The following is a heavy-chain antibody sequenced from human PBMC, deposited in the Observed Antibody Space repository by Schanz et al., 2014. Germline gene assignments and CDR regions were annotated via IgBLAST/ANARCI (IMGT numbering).Heavy chain of an antibody. CDR1: GFTVSSNY. CDR2: IYSGGST. J-gene: IGHJ4*02. Sequence: VQLVESGGGVVQPGRSLRLSCAASGFTVSSNYMSWVRQAPGKGLEWVSVIYSGGSTYYADSVKGRFTISRDNSKNTLYLQMNSLRSEDTAVYYCARGGAYRSPSPVFYFDYWGQGTLVTVSS. D-gene: IGHD6-6*01. CDR3: ARGGAYRSPSPVFYFDY. V-gene: IGHV3-53*04.